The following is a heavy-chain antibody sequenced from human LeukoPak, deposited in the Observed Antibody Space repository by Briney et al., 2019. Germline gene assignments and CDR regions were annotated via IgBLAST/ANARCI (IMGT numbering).Heavy chain of an antibody. CDR2: INHSGST. CDR1: GGSFSGYY. V-gene: IGHV4-34*01. CDR3: ARQPLYDTSGYGQFDY. J-gene: IGHJ4*02. Sequence: MASETLSLTCAVYGGSFSGYYWSWIRQTPGKGLEWIGEINHSGSTNYNPSLKSRVTISVDTSKNQFSLRLSSVTAADTTLYYCARQPLYDTSGYGQFDYWGQGTLVTVSS. D-gene: IGHD3-22*01.